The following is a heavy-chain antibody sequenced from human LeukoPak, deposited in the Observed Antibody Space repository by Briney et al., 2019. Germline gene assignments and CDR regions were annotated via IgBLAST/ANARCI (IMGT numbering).Heavy chain of an antibody. CDR3: ARHLRLSGYSYYFDS. Sequence: GSLRPSCAASGFTFSSFEMNWIRQPPGKGLDWIGYIYYSGTTNYNPSLKSRVTISVDTSKNQFSLKLSSVTAADTAVYYCARHLRLSGYSYYFDSWGQGTLVTVSS. CDR2: IYYSGTT. CDR1: GFTFSSFE. J-gene: IGHJ4*02. V-gene: IGHV4-59*08. D-gene: IGHD3-3*01.